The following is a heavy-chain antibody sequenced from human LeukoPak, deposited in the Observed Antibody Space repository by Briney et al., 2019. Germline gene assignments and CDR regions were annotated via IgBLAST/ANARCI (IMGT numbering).Heavy chain of an antibody. D-gene: IGHD3-9*01. CDR1: GFTLSSYE. CDR2: ISSSGNTI. Sequence: PGGSLRLSCAVSGFTLSSYEMNWVRQAPGKGLEWVSHISSSGNTIYYADSVRGRFTISRDNARNSLYLQMNSLRAEDTAVYYCARAEKGYYDILTGYFSGDYFDYWGQGTLVTVSS. CDR3: ARAEKGYYDILTGYFSGDYFDY. J-gene: IGHJ4*02. V-gene: IGHV3-48*03.